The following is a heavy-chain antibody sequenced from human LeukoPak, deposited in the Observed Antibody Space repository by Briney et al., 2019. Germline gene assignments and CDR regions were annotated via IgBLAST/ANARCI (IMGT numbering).Heavy chain of an antibody. J-gene: IGHJ4*02. CDR2: ISGDGGST. D-gene: IGHD6-13*01. V-gene: IGHV3-43*02. Sequence: GGSLRLSCAASGFTFDDYAMHWVRQAPGKGLEWVSLISGDGGSTYYADSVKGRFTISRDNSKNSVYLQMNSLRTDDSALYYCASSSAYSSKWYYFDSWGQGTLVTASS. CDR1: GFTFDDYA. CDR3: ASSSAYSSKWYYFDS.